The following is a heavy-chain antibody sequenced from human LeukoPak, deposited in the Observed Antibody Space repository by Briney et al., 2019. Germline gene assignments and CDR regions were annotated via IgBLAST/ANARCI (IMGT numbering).Heavy chain of an antibody. CDR1: GFTFSTYS. Sequence: GGSLRLSCAASGFTFSTYSMNWVRQAPGKGLEWVSSISSPGSYIYYADSVKGRFTISRDNAKNSLYLQMNSLRGEDTAVYYCAREPVTGSVYWGQGTLVTVSS. D-gene: IGHD4-17*01. CDR2: ISSPGSYI. CDR3: AREPVTGSVY. V-gene: IGHV3-21*01. J-gene: IGHJ4*02.